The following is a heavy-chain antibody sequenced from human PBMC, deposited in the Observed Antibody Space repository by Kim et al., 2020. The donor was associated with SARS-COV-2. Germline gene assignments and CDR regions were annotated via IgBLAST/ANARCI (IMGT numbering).Heavy chain of an antibody. Sequence: SETLSLTCTVSGGSISSHYWSWIRQPPGKGLEWIGYIYYSGTTNYDPSLKSRVTISVDTSRNQFSLKLSSVTAADTAVYYCARFRRTWYLDFWGQGTLVTVSS. CDR2: IYYSGTT. CDR1: GGSISSHY. D-gene: IGHD3-10*01. CDR3: ARFRRTWYLDF. V-gene: IGHV4-59*08. J-gene: IGHJ4*02.